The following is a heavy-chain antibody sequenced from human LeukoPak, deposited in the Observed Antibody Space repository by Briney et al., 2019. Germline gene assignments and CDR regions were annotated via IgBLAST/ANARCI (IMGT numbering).Heavy chain of an antibody. J-gene: IGHJ6*02. CDR2: IYYSGST. V-gene: IGHV4-61*01. CDR1: GGSISSSNW. D-gene: IGHD1-26*01. Sequence: SETLSLTCAVSGGSISSSNWWSWIRQPPGKGLEWIGYIYYSGSTNYNPSLKSRLTISVDTSKNQFSLKLSSVTAADTAVYYCARDRDIGTYYYYYGMDVWGQGTTVTVSS. CDR3: ARDRDIGTYYYYYGMDV.